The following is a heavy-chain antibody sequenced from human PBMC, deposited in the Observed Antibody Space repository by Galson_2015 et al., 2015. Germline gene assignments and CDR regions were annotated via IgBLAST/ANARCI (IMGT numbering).Heavy chain of an antibody. V-gene: IGHV1-18*01. CDR1: GYTFTSYG. D-gene: IGHD4-17*01. CDR2: ISAYNGNT. CDR3: ARLTTVIDNELSYGMDV. J-gene: IGHJ6*02. Sequence: SVKVSCKASGYTFTSYGISWVRQAPGQGLEWMGWISAYNGNTNYAQKLQGRVTMTTDTSTSTAYMELRSLRSDDTAVYYCARLTTVIDNELSYGMDVWGQGTTVTVSS.